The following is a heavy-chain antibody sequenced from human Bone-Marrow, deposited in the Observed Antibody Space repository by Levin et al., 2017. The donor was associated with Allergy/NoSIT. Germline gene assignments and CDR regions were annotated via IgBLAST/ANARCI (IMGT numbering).Heavy chain of an antibody. CDR2: IYHTGVT. Sequence: GSLRLSCAVSGYSITSAYYWVWVRQSPGKGLEWLGSIYHTGVTYYTPSLKSRLSISLDTSKNHFSLRLTSVTVADTAVYYCANGGSILNDVFDVWGRGTMVNVSS. CDR3: ANGGSILNDVFDV. CDR1: GYSITSAYY. J-gene: IGHJ3*01. V-gene: IGHV4-38-2*01. D-gene: IGHD3-3*02.